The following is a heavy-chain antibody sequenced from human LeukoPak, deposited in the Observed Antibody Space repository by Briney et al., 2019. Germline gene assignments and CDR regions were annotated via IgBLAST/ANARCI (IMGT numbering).Heavy chain of an antibody. Sequence: GGSLRLSCAASGFTFSNYWMTWVRQAPGKGLEWVANINREGSERYYVDSVKGRFTISRDDAKSSLYLQMNSLRAEDTAVYYCPRRNAMDVWGQGTTVIVFS. J-gene: IGHJ6*02. CDR3: PRRNAMDV. CDR2: INREGSER. V-gene: IGHV3-7*03. CDR1: GFTFSNYW.